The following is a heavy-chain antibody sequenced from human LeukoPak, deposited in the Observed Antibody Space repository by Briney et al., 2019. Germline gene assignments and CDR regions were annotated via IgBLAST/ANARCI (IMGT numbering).Heavy chain of an antibody. CDR3: AKDDNRAAVGDFDY. V-gene: IGHV3-23*01. CDR1: GFTFNNYA. D-gene: IGHD6-13*01. Sequence: GGSLRLSCAASGFTFNNYAMCWVRQAPGKGLEWVTAIGGGGYSTYYADSVKGRFTISRDNSKNTLYLQMNSLRAEDTAVYYCAKDDNRAAVGDFDYWGQGTLVTVSS. J-gene: IGHJ4*02. CDR2: IGGGGYST.